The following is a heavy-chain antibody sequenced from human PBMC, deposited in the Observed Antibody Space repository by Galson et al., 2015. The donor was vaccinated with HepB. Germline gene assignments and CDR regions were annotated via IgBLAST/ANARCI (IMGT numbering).Heavy chain of an antibody. D-gene: IGHD3-3*01. CDR2: INPNSGGT. V-gene: IGHV1-2*06. Sequence: SVKASCKASGYTFTGYYMHWVRQAPGQGLEWMGRINPNSGGTNYAQKFQGRVTMTRHTSVSTAYMELSSLRSDDTAVYCCARVYYDLWRGYYQGLSYCGQGTLVTVSS. J-gene: IGHJ4*02. CDR1: GYTFTGYY. CDR3: ARVYYDLWRGYYQGLSY.